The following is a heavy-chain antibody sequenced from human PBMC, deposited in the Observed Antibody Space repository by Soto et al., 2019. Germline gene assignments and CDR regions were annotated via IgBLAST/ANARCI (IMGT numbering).Heavy chain of an antibody. D-gene: IGHD2-21*01. Sequence: EARLVQSGGGLVQPGGSLRLSCAASGFSVGGNYMSWVRQAPGKGLEVVSLIYSGGNPFYAYSMKGRFTLSRDNSNNMLYLQMDSLRAEDTAVYYCARGPNSDCWGQGTLVIVSS. CDR3: ARGPNSDC. V-gene: IGHV3-53*01. CDR2: IYSGGNP. J-gene: IGHJ4*02. CDR1: GFSVGGNY.